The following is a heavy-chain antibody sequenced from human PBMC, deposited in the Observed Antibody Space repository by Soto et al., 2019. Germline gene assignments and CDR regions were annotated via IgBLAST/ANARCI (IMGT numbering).Heavy chain of an antibody. CDR3: SSSSIWMYYLDL. Sequence: VHLVESGGGLVKPGQSLRLSCGPSGFTIGDHAVAWFRQAPGKGLEWLSLIKSQAYGGTTEYAASVKGRFTISRDDSKRLAYLQMRSLKTGDRASYYSSSSSIWMYYLDLWGQGTLVTVSS. CDR1: GFTIGDHA. V-gene: IGHV3-49*05. D-gene: IGHD2-2*01. J-gene: IGHJ4*02. CDR2: IKSQAYGGTT.